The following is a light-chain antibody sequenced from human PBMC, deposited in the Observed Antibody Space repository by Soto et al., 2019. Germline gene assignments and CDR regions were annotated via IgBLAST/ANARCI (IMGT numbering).Light chain of an antibody. CDR1: QSVNSIC. CDR3: QQLSNPQSQST. Sequence: ELVLTQSPGTLSLSTGERATLSCRASQSVNSICLAWYQQKPGQPPRLLIYGASTRATGIPDRFSGSGSGTDFSLTISRVEPEDFAVYYRQQLSNPQSQSTFGQGTKVETK. V-gene: IGKV3-20*01. J-gene: IGKJ1*01. CDR2: GAS.